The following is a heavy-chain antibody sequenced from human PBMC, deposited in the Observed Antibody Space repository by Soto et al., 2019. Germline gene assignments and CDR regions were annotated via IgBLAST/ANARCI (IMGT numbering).Heavy chain of an antibody. Sequence: QVQLVESGGGVVQPGRSLRLSCAASGFTFNNYAMHWVRQAPGKGLEWVAFISYDGTNKYYADSVTGRFTISRDNSRNTLYLQMISLRAEDTAVYYCARGDGYIYGNTFDSWGQGTLVTVSS. CDR1: GFTFNNYA. CDR2: ISYDGTNK. CDR3: ARGDGYIYGNTFDS. J-gene: IGHJ4*02. D-gene: IGHD5-18*01. V-gene: IGHV3-30-3*01.